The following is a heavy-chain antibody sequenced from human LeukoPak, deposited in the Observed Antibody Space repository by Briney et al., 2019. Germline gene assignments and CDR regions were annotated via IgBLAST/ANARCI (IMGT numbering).Heavy chain of an antibody. Sequence: ASVKVSCKASGYNFNTYGISWVRQAPGQGLEWMGWINPDNGGTNYAQNFQGRVTMTRDTSISTAYMELSRLRSDDTAVFYCARDAYYGSGSYPYWGQGTLVTVSS. V-gene: IGHV1-2*02. CDR2: INPDNGGT. CDR3: ARDAYYGSGSYPY. D-gene: IGHD3-10*01. CDR1: GYNFNTYG. J-gene: IGHJ4*02.